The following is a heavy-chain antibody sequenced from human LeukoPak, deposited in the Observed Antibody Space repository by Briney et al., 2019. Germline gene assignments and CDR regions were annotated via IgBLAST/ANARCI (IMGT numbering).Heavy chain of an antibody. CDR3: ATEGGKRYFDY. V-gene: IGHV1-2*02. Sequence: GASVKVSCKASGYTFTSYGISWVRQAPGQGLEWMGWINPNSGGTNYAQKFQGRVAMTRDTSISTAYMELSRLRSDDTAVYYCATEGGKRYFDYWGQGTLVTVSS. CDR2: INPNSGGT. D-gene: IGHD3-16*01. J-gene: IGHJ4*02. CDR1: GYTFTSYG.